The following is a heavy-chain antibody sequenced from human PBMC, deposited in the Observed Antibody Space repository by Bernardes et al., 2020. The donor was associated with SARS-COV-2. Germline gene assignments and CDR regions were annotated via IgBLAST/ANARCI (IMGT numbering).Heavy chain of an antibody. Sequence: SETLSLTCTVSGGSITGYYWSWIRQSPGKGLEWIASIYYSGSTNYNPSLKSRVTMSVDTSKNHFSLRLNSVTAADTALYYCARVSASNTYDYCDYWGQGTLVTVS. CDR3: ARVSASNTYDYCDY. V-gene: IGHV4-59*01. CDR1: GGSITGYY. CDR2: IYYSGST. D-gene: IGHD2-8*01. J-gene: IGHJ4*02.